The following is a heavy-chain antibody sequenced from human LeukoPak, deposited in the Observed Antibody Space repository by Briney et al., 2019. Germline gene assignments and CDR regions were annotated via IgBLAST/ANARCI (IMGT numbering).Heavy chain of an antibody. CDR2: ISSSGSTL. CDR1: GFTFSTYE. Sequence: PGGSLRLSCEASGFTFSTYEMNWVRQAPGKGLEWVSYISSSGSTLYYADSVKGRFTISRDNARSSLYLQMNSLRAEDTAVYYCARDCYDSRDYYDDAFDIWGQGTMVTVSS. CDR3: ARDCYDSRDYYDDAFDI. J-gene: IGHJ3*02. V-gene: IGHV3-48*03. D-gene: IGHD3-22*01.